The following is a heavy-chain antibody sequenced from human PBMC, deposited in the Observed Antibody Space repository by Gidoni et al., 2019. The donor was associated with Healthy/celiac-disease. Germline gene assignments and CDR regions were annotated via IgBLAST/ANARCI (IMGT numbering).Heavy chain of an antibody. CDR3: ARSSGWSFDY. Sequence: VQPGGSLRLSCAASGFTFSSYAMSWVRQAPGKGLQWVSAISGSGGSTYYADSVKGRFTISRDTSKNTLYLQMNSLRAEDTAVYYCARSSGWSFDYWGQGTLVTVSS. J-gene: IGHJ4*02. D-gene: IGHD6-19*01. V-gene: IGHV3-23*01. CDR2: ISGSGGST. CDR1: GFTFSSYA.